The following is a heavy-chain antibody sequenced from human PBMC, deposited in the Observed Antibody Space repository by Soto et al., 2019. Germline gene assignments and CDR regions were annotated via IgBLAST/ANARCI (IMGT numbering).Heavy chain of an antibody. CDR2: MYHSGNT. CDR1: GSSISSSNW. Sequence: QVRLQESGPGLVKPSGTLSLTCAVSGSSISSSNWWSWVRQSPGKGLEWIGEMYHSGNTNYNPSLKRRVTISVDKSKNKCSRILTSSPAADTAVYFCARANAYRRGADYWGQGTLVTVSS. D-gene: IGHD3-16*01. V-gene: IGHV4-4*02. J-gene: IGHJ4*02. CDR3: ARANAYRRGADY.